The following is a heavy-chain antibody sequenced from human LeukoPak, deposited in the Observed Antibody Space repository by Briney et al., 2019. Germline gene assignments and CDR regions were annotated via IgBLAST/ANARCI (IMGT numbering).Heavy chain of an antibody. V-gene: IGHV1-46*01. CDR2: INPSGGST. Sequence: ASVKVSCKASGYTFTSYYMHWVRQAPGQGLECMGIINPSGGSTSYAQKFQGRVTMTRDTSTSTVHMELSSLRSEDTAVYYCARDRDYGGKVYAFDTWGQGTMVTVSS. CDR3: ARDRDYGGKVYAFDT. J-gene: IGHJ3*02. D-gene: IGHD4-23*01. CDR1: GYTFTSYY.